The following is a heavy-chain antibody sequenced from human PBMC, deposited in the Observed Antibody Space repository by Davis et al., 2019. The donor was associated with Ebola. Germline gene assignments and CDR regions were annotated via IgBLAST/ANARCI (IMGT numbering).Heavy chain of an antibody. V-gene: IGHV4-59*08. J-gene: IGHJ1*01. CDR3: ASAIKYYYDSSGYYRAEYFQH. Sequence: SETLSLTCTVSGGSISSYYWSWIRQPPGKGLEWIGYIYYSGSTNYNPSLKSRVTISVDTSKNQLSLKLSSVTAADTAVYYCASAIKYYYDSSGYYRAEYFQHWGQGTLVTVSS. D-gene: IGHD3-22*01. CDR2: IYYSGST. CDR1: GGSISSYY.